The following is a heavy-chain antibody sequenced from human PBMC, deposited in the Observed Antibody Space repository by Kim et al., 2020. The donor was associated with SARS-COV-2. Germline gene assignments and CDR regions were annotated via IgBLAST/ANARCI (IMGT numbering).Heavy chain of an antibody. J-gene: IGHJ4*02. D-gene: IGHD6-13*01. CDR2: INSDGSST. Sequence: GGSLRLSCAASGFTFSSYWMHWVRQAPGKGLVWVSRINSDGSSTSYADSVKGRFTISRDNAKNTLYLQMNSPGAEDTAVYYCARDRMPSSSWYPSLQEFEYLGQGTLVTVSS. CDR1: GFTFSSYW. CDR3: ARDRMPSSSWYPSLQEFEY. V-gene: IGHV3-74*01.